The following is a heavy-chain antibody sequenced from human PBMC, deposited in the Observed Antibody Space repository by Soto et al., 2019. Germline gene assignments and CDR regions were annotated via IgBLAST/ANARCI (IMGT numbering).Heavy chain of an antibody. CDR3: ARGPSQWLEGGRCDP. CDR2: ISAYNGNT. J-gene: IGHJ5*02. Sequence: QVQLVQSGAEVKKPGASVKVSCKASGYTFTSYGISWVRQAPGQGLEWMGWISAYNGNTNYAQKLQGRVTMXXVXSXXTAYMELGSLRSDDTAVYYCARGPSQWLEGGRCDPWGQGTLVTVSS. D-gene: IGHD6-19*01. V-gene: IGHV1-18*01. CDR1: GYTFTSYG.